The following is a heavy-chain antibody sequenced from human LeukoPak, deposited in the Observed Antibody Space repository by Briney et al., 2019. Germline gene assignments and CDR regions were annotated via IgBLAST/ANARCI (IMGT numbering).Heavy chain of an antibody. CDR1: GFTFSNYW. V-gene: IGHV3-74*01. CDR2: INRDGSTT. J-gene: IGHJ4*02. D-gene: IGHD3-10*01. Sequence: GGSPRLSCAASGFTFSNYWVHWVRQAPGKGLVWVSRINRDGSTTNYADSVKGRFTVSRDNAKSTLNLQMNSLRAEDTAVYYCARDKKSGESSEIDYWGQGTLVTVSS. CDR3: ARDKKSGESSEIDY.